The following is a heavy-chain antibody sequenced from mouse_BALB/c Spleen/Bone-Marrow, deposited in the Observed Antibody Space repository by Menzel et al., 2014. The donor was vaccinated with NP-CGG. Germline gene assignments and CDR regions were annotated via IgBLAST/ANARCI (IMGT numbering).Heavy chain of an antibody. CDR1: GFTFSTYA. D-gene: IGHD1-1*01. CDR3: ARDGYGSSD. J-gene: IGHJ3*01. Sequence: EVKLMESGGVLVKPGGSLRLSCAASGFTFSTYAMSWVRQSPEKRLEWVAEISSGGSYTYYPDTVTGRFTISRDNAKNTLYLETSSLRSEDAAMYYCARDGYGSSDWGQGTLVTVSA. CDR2: ISSGGSYT. V-gene: IGHV5-9-4*01.